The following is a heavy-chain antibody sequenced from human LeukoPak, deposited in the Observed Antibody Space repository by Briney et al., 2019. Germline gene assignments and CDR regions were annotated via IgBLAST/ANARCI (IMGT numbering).Heavy chain of an antibody. J-gene: IGHJ6*02. CDR1: GASIRSSF. V-gene: IGHV4-34*01. CDR2: INHSGST. D-gene: IGHD2-21*02. CDR3: ARVRVVVVTARWDYYYYYGMDV. Sequence: PSETLSLTCTVSGASIRSSFWNWIRQPPGKGLEWIGEINHSGSTNYNPSLKSRVTISVDTSKNQFSLKLSSVTAADTAVYYCARVRVVVVTARWDYYYYYGMDVWGQGTTVTVSS.